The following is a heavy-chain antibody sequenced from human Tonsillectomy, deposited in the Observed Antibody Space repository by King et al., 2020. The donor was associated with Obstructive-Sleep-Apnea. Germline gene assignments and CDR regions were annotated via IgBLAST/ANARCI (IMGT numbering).Heavy chain of an antibody. D-gene: IGHD3-10*01. CDR1: GGSISSSSYY. CDR2: IYYSGST. Sequence: QLQESGPGLVKPSETLSLTCTVSGGSISSSSYYWGWIRQPPGKGLEWIGSIYYSGSTYYNPSLKSRVTISVDTSKNQFSLKLSSVTAADTAVYYCARDQALLWFGDAFDIWGQGTMVTVSS. V-gene: IGHV4-39*07. CDR3: ARDQALLWFGDAFDI. J-gene: IGHJ3*02.